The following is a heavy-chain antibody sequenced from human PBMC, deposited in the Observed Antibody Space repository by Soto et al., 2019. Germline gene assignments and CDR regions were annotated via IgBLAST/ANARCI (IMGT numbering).Heavy chain of an antibody. J-gene: IGHJ6*02. CDR2: ISYDGSNK. V-gene: IGHV3-30*18. Sequence: GGSLRLSCAASGFTFSSYCMHWVRQDPGKGLEWVAVISYDGSNKYYADSVKGRFTISRDNSKNTLYLQMNSLRAGDTAVYYCAKDRSHGDYDYYYGMDVWGQGTTVTVSS. CDR1: GFTFSSYC. CDR3: AKDRSHGDYDYYYGMDV. D-gene: IGHD4-17*01.